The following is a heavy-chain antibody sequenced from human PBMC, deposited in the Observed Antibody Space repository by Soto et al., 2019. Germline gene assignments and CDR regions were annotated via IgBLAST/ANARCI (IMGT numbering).Heavy chain of an antibody. CDR1: GFTFSSYA. CDR2: ISYDGSNK. V-gene: IGHV3-30-3*01. J-gene: IGHJ4*02. Sequence: QVQLVESGGGVVQPGRSLRLSCAASGFTFSSYAMHWVRQAPGKGLEWVAVISYDGSNKYYADSVKGRFTISRDNSKNTLYLQMNSLRAEYTAVYYCARDGAAAGPFDYWGQGTLVTVSS. D-gene: IGHD6-13*01. CDR3: ARDGAAAGPFDY.